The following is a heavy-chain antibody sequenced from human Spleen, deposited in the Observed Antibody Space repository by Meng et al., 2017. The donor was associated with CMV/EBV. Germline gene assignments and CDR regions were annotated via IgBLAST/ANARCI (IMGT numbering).Heavy chain of an antibody. Sequence: GGSLRLSCTVSGGSISSGGYYWSWIRQHPGKGLEWVSYISSSGSTIYYADPVKGRFTISRDNAKNSLYLQMNSLRAEDTAVYYCARGLVGAIPYYYGMDVWGQGTTVTVSS. J-gene: IGHJ6*02. CDR3: ARGLVGAIPYYYGMDV. V-gene: IGHV3-11*04. CDR2: ISSSGSTI. CDR1: GGSISSGGYY. D-gene: IGHD1-26*01.